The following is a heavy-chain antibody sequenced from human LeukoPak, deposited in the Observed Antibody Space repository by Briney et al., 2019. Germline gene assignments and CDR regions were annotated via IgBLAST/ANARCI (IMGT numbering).Heavy chain of an antibody. CDR1: GFTVSSNY. J-gene: IGHJ4*02. Sequence: GGSLRLSCAASGFTVSSNYMSWVRQAPGKGLEWVSVICSGGSTYYADSVKGRFTISRDNSKNTLYLQMNSLRAEDTAVYYCARTQILYGEYYFDYWGQGTLVTVSS. CDR2: ICSGGST. CDR3: ARTQILYGEYYFDY. D-gene: IGHD4-17*01. V-gene: IGHV3-53*01.